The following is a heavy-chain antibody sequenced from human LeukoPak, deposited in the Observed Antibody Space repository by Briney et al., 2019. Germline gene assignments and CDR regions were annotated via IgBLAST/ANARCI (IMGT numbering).Heavy chain of an antibody. D-gene: IGHD3-16*02. CDR1: GGSISSNY. Sequence: PSETLSLTCTVSGGSISSNYWSWIRQPAGKGLEWIGRIHTSGSTNYNPSLKSRVTMSVDTSKNQFSLKLSSVTAADTAVYYCARERLRLGELSLDYWGQGTLVTVSS. CDR3: ARERLRLGELSLDY. V-gene: IGHV4-4*07. CDR2: IHTSGST. J-gene: IGHJ4*02.